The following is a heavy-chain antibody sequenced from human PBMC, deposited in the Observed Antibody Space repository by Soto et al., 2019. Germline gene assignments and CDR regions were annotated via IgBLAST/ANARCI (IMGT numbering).Heavy chain of an antibody. Sequence: PSETLSLTCAVYGGSFSGYYWSWIRQPPGKGLEWIGEINHSGSTNYNPSLKSRVTISVDTSKNQFSLKLSSVTAADTAVYYCARELRYCSSTSCYRGLNWFDPWGPGTLVTVSS. D-gene: IGHD2-2*01. V-gene: IGHV4-34*01. CDR2: INHSGST. J-gene: IGHJ5*02. CDR1: GGSFSGYY. CDR3: ARELRYCSSTSCYRGLNWFDP.